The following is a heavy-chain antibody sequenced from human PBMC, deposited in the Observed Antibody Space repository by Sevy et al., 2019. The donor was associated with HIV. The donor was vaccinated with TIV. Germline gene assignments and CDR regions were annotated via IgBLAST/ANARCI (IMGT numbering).Heavy chain of an antibody. CDR3: ARSDCSSTSCPIDYYYYYGMDV. V-gene: IGHV4-59*01. J-gene: IGHJ6*02. Sequence: GSLRLSCTVSGGSISSYYWSWIRQPPGKGLEWIGYIYYSGSTNYNPSLKSRVTISVDTSKNQFSLKLSSVAAADTAVYYCARSDCSSTSCPIDYYYYYGMDVWGQGTTVTVSS. CDR2: IYYSGST. D-gene: IGHD2-2*01. CDR1: GGSISSYY.